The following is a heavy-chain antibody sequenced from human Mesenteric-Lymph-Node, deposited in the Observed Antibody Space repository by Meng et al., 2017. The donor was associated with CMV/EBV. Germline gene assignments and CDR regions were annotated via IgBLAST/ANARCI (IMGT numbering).Heavy chain of an antibody. CDR3: ATGGGADY. J-gene: IGHJ4*02. V-gene: IGHV3-21*01. CDR2: ISSGSDYI. D-gene: IGHD2-8*02. CDR1: GFTFSSYS. Sequence: GESLKISCAGSGFTFSSYSMTWVRQAPGKGLEWVSSISSGSDYIEYGDSVKGRFTISRDNSKNTLYLQMNSLTAEDTAVYYCATGGGADYWGQGTLVTVSS.